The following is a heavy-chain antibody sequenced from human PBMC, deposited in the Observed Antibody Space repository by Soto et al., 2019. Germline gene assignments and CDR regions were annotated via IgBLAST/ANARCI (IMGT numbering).Heavy chain of an antibody. CDR3: ARVSAIMDV. J-gene: IGHJ6*02. D-gene: IGHD5-18*01. Sequence: QVQLVESGGGVVQPGRSLRLSCAASGFTFSSYGMHWVRRAPGKGLEWVAVIWYDGSNKYYADSVKGRFTISRDNSKNTLYLQMNSLRAEDTAVYYCARVSAIMDVWGQGTTVTVSS. CDR2: IWYDGSNK. V-gene: IGHV3-33*01. CDR1: GFTFSSYG.